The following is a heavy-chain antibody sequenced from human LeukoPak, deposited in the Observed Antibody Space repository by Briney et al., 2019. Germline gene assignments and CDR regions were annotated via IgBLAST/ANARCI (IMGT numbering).Heavy chain of an antibody. CDR1: GYIFTVYD. D-gene: IGHD3-3*01. J-gene: IGHJ4*02. CDR2: INTFSGIT. Sequence: GASVKVSCKVSGYIFTVYDISWVRQAPGQGLEWIGWINTFSGITYYAQKFQGRVTMTTDTSTSTAYMDLRSRRSDVMAVYYCARWRYDFWSGYSDYWGQGTLVTVSS. V-gene: IGHV1-18*03. CDR3: ARWRYDFWSGYSDY.